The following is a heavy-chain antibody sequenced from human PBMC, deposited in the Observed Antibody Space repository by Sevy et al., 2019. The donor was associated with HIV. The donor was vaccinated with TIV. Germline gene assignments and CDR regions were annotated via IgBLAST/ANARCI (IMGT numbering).Heavy chain of an antibody. Sequence: GGSLRLSCAASGFTFSTYAMYWVRQAPGKGLEWVAVISDDGNNKDYADSVKGRFTVSRDNSKNTLYLQMNILRADDTAVYYCAGNYYDSSGYYFPLDYWGQGTLVTVSS. CDR2: ISDDGNNK. CDR3: AGNYYDSSGYYFPLDY. D-gene: IGHD3-22*01. V-gene: IGHV3-30*04. J-gene: IGHJ4*02. CDR1: GFTFSTYA.